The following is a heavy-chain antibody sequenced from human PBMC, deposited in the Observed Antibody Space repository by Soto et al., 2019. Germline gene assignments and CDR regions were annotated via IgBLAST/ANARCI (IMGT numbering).Heavy chain of an antibody. Sequence: SETLSLTCTVSGGSISSYYWSWIRQPAGKGLEWIGRIYTSGSTNYNPSLKSRVTMSVDTSKNQFSLKLSSVTAADTAVYCCARDHCSSTSCYTRGSYYYYGMDVWGQGTTVTVSS. CDR3: ARDHCSSTSCYTRGSYYYYGMDV. CDR2: IYTSGST. J-gene: IGHJ6*02. V-gene: IGHV4-4*07. D-gene: IGHD2-2*02. CDR1: GGSISSYY.